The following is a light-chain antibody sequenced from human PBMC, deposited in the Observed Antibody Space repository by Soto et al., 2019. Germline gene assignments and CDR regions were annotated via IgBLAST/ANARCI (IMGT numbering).Light chain of an antibody. CDR1: QSLSTY. Sequence: EIVLTQSPATLSLSPGERATLSCRASQSLSTYLAWYQQKPGQAPRLLIYDASNRATGIPARFSGSGSGTDFTLTISSLEPEDFAVYYCQQYGSSGTFGQGTKV. CDR2: DAS. V-gene: IGKV3-11*01. CDR3: QQYGSSGT. J-gene: IGKJ1*01.